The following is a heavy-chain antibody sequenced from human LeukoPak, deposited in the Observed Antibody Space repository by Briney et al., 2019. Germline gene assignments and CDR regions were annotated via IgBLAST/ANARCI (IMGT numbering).Heavy chain of an antibody. CDR2: ISGSGGST. J-gene: IGHJ6*02. Sequence: GGSLRLSCAASGFTFSSYAMSWVRQAPGKGLEWVSAISGSGGSTYYADSVKGRFTISRDNSKNTLYLQMNSLRAEDTAVYYCARDPDYGDYGIYYYYGMDVWGQGTTVTVSS. CDR3: ARDPDYGDYGIYYYYGMDV. V-gene: IGHV3-23*01. D-gene: IGHD4-17*01. CDR1: GFTFSSYA.